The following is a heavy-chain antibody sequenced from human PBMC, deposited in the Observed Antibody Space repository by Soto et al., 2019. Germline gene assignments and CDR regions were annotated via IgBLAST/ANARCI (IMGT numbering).Heavy chain of an antibody. V-gene: IGHV4-39*01. CDR1: GGSSISSSYY. J-gene: IGHJ4*02. Sequence: QLQLQESGPGLVKPSETLSLTCSVSGGSSISSSYYWGWIRQAPGKGLEWSGSVYYSGTTYHKPSLSSRVARSVHTSYDHLSHKVGSVTAAYTAVYYCARNIMDSSSFSGRYYFHYWGQGTLVTVSS. D-gene: IGHD6-6*01. CDR2: VYYSGTT. CDR3: ARNIMDSSSFSGRYYFHY.